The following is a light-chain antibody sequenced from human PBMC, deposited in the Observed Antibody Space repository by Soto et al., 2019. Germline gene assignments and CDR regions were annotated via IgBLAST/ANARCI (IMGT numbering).Light chain of an antibody. CDR3: QKYNSAPLT. J-gene: IGKJ4*01. CDR2: AAS. Sequence: DIQMTQSPSSLSASVGDRVTITCRASQGISTYLAGYQQKPGKVPMLLIYAASTLQSGVPSRFSGSGSGTDFTLTISSLQPEDVATYYCQKYNSAPLTFGGGNKVEIK. CDR1: QGISTY. V-gene: IGKV1-27*01.